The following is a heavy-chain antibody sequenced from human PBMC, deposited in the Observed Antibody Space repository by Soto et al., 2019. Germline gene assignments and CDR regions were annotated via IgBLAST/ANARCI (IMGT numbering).Heavy chain of an antibody. CDR2: ITSRGDKT. CDR1: GFSLNNFA. D-gene: IGHD2-2*01. V-gene: IGHV3-23*01. J-gene: IGHJ4*02. Sequence: EVQLLESGGDLVQPGGSLRLSCAASGFSLNNFAMAWVRQAPGKGLEWVSTITSRGDKTSYADSVKGRFIISRDNYKNILYLQMNSPRVDDTALYYCARDCASTSCSVWRYSGQGTLVTVSS. CDR3: ARDCASTSCSVWRY.